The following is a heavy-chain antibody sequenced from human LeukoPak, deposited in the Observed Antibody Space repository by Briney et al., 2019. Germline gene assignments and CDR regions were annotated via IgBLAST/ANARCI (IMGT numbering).Heavy chain of an antibody. V-gene: IGHV3-21*01. CDR2: ISSSSSYI. CDR1: GFTFSSYS. J-gene: IGHJ4*02. D-gene: IGHD4-17*01. CDR3: ARAPRGTVTHDY. Sequence: GGSLRLSSAASGFTFSSYSMNWVRQAPGKGLEWVSSISSSSSYIYYADSVKGRFTISRDNAKNSLYLQMNSLRAEDTAVYYCARAPRGTVTHDYWGQGTLVTVSS.